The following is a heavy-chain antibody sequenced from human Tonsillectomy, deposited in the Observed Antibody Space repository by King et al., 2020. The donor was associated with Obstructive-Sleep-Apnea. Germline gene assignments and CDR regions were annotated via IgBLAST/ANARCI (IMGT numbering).Heavy chain of an antibody. J-gene: IGHJ4*02. D-gene: IGHD3-22*01. CDR2: MNPRSGST. Sequence: VQLVQSGAEVKKPGASVKVSCKASGYTFTSYDINWVRQATGKGLEWMGWMNPRSGSTGYALKFQGRVTMTRNIYTETAYMELSSLKYEDTAVYYCTRGGGDSGYTGYLWGQGTLVTVSS. V-gene: IGHV1-8*02. CDR3: TRGGGDSGYTGYL. CDR1: GYTFTSYD.